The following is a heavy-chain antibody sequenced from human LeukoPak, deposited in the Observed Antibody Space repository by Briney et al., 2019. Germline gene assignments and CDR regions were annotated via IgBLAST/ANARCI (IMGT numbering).Heavy chain of an antibody. J-gene: IGHJ2*01. Sequence: GRSLRLSCAASGFTFTNYAMNWVRQAPGKGLEWVSAISGSGGNTYYADSVKGRFTISRDTSKNTLYLQINSLRAEDTAVYYCANNYYDSSGYTWYFDLWGRGTLVTVSS. CDR3: ANNYYDSSGYTWYFDL. D-gene: IGHD3-22*01. V-gene: IGHV3-23*01. CDR2: ISGSGGNT. CDR1: GFTFTNYA.